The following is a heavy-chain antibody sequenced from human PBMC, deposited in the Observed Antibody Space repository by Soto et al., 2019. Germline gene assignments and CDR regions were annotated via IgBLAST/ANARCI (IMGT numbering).Heavy chain of an antibody. CDR3: AKDKCSSSSCYRYFDY. CDR1: GYTFTGYF. D-gene: IGHD2-2*01. Sequence: GASVKVSCKASGYTFTGYFIHWVRQAPGQGLEWMGWINPDSGGTSYAQKFQGWVTMTRDTSITTAYMELSSLTSDDTAVYYCAKDKCSSSSCYRYFDYWGQGTLVTVSS. CDR2: INPDSGGT. V-gene: IGHV1-2*04. J-gene: IGHJ4*02.